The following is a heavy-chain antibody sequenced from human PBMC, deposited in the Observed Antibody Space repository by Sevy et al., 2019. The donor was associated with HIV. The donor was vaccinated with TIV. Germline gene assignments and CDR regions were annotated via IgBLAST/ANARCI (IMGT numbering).Heavy chain of an antibody. J-gene: IGHJ5*02. CDR1: GGSISSYY. CDR3: ARDVTNNWFDP. Sequence: SETLSLTCTVSGGSISSYYWSWIRQPPGKGLEWIGYIYYSGSTNYNPSLKSRVPISVDTSKNQFSLKLSSVTAADTAVYYCARDVTNNWFDPWGQGTLVTVSS. D-gene: IGHD4-4*01. V-gene: IGHV4-59*01. CDR2: IYYSGST.